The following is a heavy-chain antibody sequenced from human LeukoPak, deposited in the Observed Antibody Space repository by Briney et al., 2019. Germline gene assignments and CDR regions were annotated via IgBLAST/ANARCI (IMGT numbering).Heavy chain of an antibody. CDR2: INPNSGGT. CDR3: ARGFGGSGSYYSGWFAFDI. CDR1: GYTFTGYY. D-gene: IGHD3-10*01. J-gene: IGHJ3*02. Sequence: ASVKVSCKASGYTFTGYYMHWVRQAPGQGLEWMGWINPNSGGTNYAQKFQGRVTMTRDTSISTAYMELSRLRSDDTAVYYCARGFGGSGSYYSGWFAFDIWGQGTMVTVSS. V-gene: IGHV1-2*02.